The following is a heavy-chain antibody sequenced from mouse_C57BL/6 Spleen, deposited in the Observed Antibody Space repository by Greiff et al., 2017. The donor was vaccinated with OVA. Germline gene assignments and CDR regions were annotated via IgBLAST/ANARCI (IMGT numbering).Heavy chain of an antibody. CDR3: ALYDGYYEYYFDY. CDR1: GYAFSSSW. CDR2: IYPGDGDT. V-gene: IGHV1-82*01. Sequence: QVHVKQSGPELVKPGASVKISCKASGYAFSSSWMNWVKQRPGKGLEWIGRIYPGDGDTNYNGKFKGKATLTADKSSSTAYMQLSSLTSEDSAVYFCALYDGYYEYYFDYWGQGTTLTVSS. D-gene: IGHD2-3*01. J-gene: IGHJ2*01.